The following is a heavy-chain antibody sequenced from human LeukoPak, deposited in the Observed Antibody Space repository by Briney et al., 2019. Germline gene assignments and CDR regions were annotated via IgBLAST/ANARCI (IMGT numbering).Heavy chain of an antibody. CDR2: ISGSGGST. CDR3: AKLESSSWFSHFDY. Sequence: GGSLRLSCAASGFTFSSYWMHWVRQAPGKGLEWVSAISGSGGSTYYADSVKGRFTISRDNSKNTLYLQMNSLRAEDTAVYYCAKLESSSWFSHFDYWGQGTLVTVSS. V-gene: IGHV3-23*01. J-gene: IGHJ4*02. CDR1: GFTFSSYW. D-gene: IGHD6-13*01.